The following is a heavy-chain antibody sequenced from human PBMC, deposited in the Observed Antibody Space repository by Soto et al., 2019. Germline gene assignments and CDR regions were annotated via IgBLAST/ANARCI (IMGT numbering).Heavy chain of an antibody. Sequence: QVQLVESGGGVVQPGRSLRLSCAASGFTFSSYGMHWVRQAPGKGLEWVAVISYDGSNKYYADSVKGRFTISRDNSKNGRYRQVNGLRAGDTAVYYCAKEGQHYDILTGYRSDYGMDVWGQGTTVTVSS. CDR3: AKEGQHYDILTGYRSDYGMDV. J-gene: IGHJ6*02. CDR1: GFTFSSYG. CDR2: ISYDGSNK. D-gene: IGHD3-9*01. V-gene: IGHV3-30*18.